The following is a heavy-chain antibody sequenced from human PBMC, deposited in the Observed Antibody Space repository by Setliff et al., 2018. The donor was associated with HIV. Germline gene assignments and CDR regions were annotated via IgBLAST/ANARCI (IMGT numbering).Heavy chain of an antibody. CDR2: IYYSGST. D-gene: IGHD3-16*01. CDR1: GGSISSYY. J-gene: IGHJ4*02. Sequence: PSETLSLTCTVSGGSISSYYWSWIRQPPGKGLEWIGYIYYSGSTYFNPSLKSRVTISVDTSKNHFSLKLNSVTAADTAVYYCARERSLITNRRYFDSWGQGTLVTVSS. V-gene: IGHV4-59*12. CDR3: ARERSLITNRRYFDS.